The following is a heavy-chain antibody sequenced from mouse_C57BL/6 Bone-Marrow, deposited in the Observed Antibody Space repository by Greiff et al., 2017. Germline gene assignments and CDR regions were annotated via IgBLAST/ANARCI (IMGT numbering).Heavy chain of an antibody. V-gene: IGHV5-4*01. J-gene: IGHJ3*01. Sequence: DVQLQESGGGLVKPGGSLKLSCAASGFTFSSYAMSWVRQTPEQRLEWVATISDGGSYTYYPDNVKGRFTISRDTAKNNLYLQMSHLKAEDTAMYYCARDDGFWFAYWGQGTLVTVSA. D-gene: IGHD2-3*01. CDR1: GFTFSSYA. CDR2: ISDGGSYT. CDR3: ARDDGFWFAY.